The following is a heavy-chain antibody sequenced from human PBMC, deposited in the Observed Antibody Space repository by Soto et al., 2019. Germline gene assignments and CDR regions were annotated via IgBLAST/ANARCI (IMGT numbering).Heavy chain of an antibody. J-gene: IGHJ4*02. CDR2: IYYSGST. Sequence: SETLSLTCTVSGGSISSYYWSWIRQPPGKGLEWIGYIYYSGSTNYNPSLKSRVTISVDTSKNQFSLKLSSVTAADTAVYYCARGYYDIKSPSVHFDYWGQGTLVTVSS. CDR3: ARGYYDIKSPSVHFDY. CDR1: GGSISSYY. V-gene: IGHV4-59*01. D-gene: IGHD3-9*01.